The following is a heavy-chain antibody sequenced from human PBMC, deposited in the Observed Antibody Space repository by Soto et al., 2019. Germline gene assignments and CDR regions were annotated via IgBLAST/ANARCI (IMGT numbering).Heavy chain of an antibody. CDR1: GFTFKSFG. CDR2: ISANNGNT. D-gene: IGHD3-3*01. V-gene: IGHV1-18*01. CDR3: ATDYFSVLVGSPPHHFSNYYGIDV. Sequence: QVQLVQSGGEVKKPGASVKVSCETSGFTFKSFGFTWVRQAPGQGLEWMGWISANNGNTVYEQKFQGRVTMTTDTSTRTAYMELRSLNSDDSAMYYCATDYFSVLVGSPPHHFSNYYGIDVWGQGTAVTVSS. J-gene: IGHJ6*02.